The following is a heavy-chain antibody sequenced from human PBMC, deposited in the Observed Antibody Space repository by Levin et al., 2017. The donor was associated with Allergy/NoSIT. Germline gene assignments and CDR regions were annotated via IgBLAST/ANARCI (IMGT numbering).Heavy chain of an antibody. J-gene: IGHJ4*02. D-gene: IGHD3-16*02. CDR1: GFIFSTYA. CDR2: IVASGAST. CDR3: TKDDLFARRATYRYSGFDS. V-gene: IGHV3-23*01. Sequence: GESLKISCAGSGFIFSTYALSWVRQAPGKGLEWVSGIVASGASTYYADSVKGRFTISRDNSKNTLYLQMESLRAEDTAMYYCTKDDLFARRATYRYSGFDSWGQGTPVTVSS.